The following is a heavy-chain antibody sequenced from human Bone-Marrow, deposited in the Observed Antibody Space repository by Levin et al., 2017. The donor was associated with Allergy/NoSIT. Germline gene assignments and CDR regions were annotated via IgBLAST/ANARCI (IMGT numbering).Heavy chain of an antibody. CDR2: IYSDGST. V-gene: IGHV3-53*01. CDR1: GFTVSRNY. Sequence: GESLKISCAASGFTVSRNYMNWVRQAPGKGLEWVSLIYSDGSTHYADSVRGRFTISRDNSKNTLFLQMTSLRVDDTAVYHCASNADFGYWGQGTLVTVSS. CDR3: ASNADFGY. J-gene: IGHJ4*02.